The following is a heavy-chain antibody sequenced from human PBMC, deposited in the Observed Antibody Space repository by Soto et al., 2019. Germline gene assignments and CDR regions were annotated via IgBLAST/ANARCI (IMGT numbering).Heavy chain of an antibody. J-gene: IGHJ3*02. CDR3: ARRRAGIVVVVAATRGAFDI. D-gene: IGHD2-15*01. V-gene: IGHV4-34*01. Sequence: SETLSLTCAVYGGSFSGYYWSWIRQPPGKGLEWIGEIDHSGSTNYNPSLKSRVTISVDTSKNQFSLKLSSVTAADTAVYYCARRRAGIVVVVAATRGAFDIWGQGTMVTVSS. CDR2: IDHSGST. CDR1: GGSFSGYY.